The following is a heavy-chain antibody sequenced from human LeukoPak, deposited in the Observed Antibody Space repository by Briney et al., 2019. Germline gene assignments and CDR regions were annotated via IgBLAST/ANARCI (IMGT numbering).Heavy chain of an antibody. Sequence: PSETLSLTCPVSVGSLSGYYWSWLRQPPGKGLEWIGYIYYSGSTNYNASLKSRVTISVDTSKNQFSLQLSSVTAADTAVYYCACGSYAAFDYWGQGTLVTVSS. V-gene: IGHV4-59*08. D-gene: IGHD1-26*01. CDR3: ACGSYAAFDY. J-gene: IGHJ4*01. CDR2: IYYSGST. CDR1: VGSLSGYY.